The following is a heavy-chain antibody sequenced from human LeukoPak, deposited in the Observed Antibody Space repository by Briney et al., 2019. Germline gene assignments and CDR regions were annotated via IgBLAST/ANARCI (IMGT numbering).Heavy chain of an antibody. Sequence: GRSLRLSCAASGFTFDDYAMHWVRQAPGKGLEWVSGISWNSGSIGYADSVKGRFTISRDNAKNSLYLQMNSLRAEDTALYYCAKGPYCSSTSCFQYYYHGMDVWGQGTTVTVSS. J-gene: IGHJ6*02. D-gene: IGHD2-2*01. V-gene: IGHV3-9*01. CDR2: ISWNSGSI. CDR1: GFTFDDYA. CDR3: AKGPYCSSTSCFQYYYHGMDV.